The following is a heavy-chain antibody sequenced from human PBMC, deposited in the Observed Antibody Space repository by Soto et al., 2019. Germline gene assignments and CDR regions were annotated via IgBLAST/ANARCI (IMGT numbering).Heavy chain of an antibody. Sequence: QLQLQESGSGLVKPSQTLSLTCAVSGGSISSGGYSWSWIRQPPGKGREWIGYIYNSGRTSYNPSRXTXLTISVDRSQNQFALTVSSVTAADTAVYYCARVPDVWGQGTTVTVSS. CDR3: ARVPDV. J-gene: IGHJ6*02. V-gene: IGHV4-30-2*01. CDR2: IYNSGRT. CDR1: GGSISSGGYS.